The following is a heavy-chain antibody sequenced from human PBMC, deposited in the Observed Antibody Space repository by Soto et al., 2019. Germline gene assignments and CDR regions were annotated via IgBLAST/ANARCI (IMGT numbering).Heavy chain of an antibody. V-gene: IGHV5-51*01. CDR1: DTTHW. CDR2: IYPGDSDT. J-gene: IGHJ6*02. CDR3: ARLVNYYFGMDV. Sequence: ESLKISCKASDTTHWIGWVRQKPGKGLEWMGIIYPGDSDTKYSPSFQGQVTISVDKSISTAYLHWSSLKASDTATYYCARLVNYYFGMDVWGLGTPVTVSS.